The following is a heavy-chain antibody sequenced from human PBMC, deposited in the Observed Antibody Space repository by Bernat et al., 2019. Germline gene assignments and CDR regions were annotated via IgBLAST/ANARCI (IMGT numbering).Heavy chain of an antibody. CDR2: IYNNGCT. Sequence: QVQLQESGPGLVKPSQTLSLTCTVPVASICSGGYYWSWIRQHPGKGLEGIGYIYNNGCTYYNPSLRVRVTISTATSKNQFSLKLSSVTAADTAVYYCASAGRRRANWDPPQEWGQGTLVTVSS. J-gene: IGHJ4*01. CDR3: ASAGRRRANWDPPQE. V-gene: IGHV4-31*03. CDR1: VASICSGGYY. D-gene: IGHD1-1*01.